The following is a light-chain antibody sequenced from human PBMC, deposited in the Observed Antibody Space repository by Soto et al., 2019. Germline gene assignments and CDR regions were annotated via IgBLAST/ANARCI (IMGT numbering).Light chain of an antibody. J-gene: IGLJ3*02. CDR1: STDVGGYNY. CDR3: TSYTRGTTLE. V-gene: IGLV2-14*01. CDR2: EVS. Sequence: QSALTQPASVSGSPGQSITISCTGTSTDVGGYNYVSWYQQHPGEAPKLMIFEVSNRPSGVSNRFSGSKSGNTASLTISGLQAEDEADYYCTSYTRGTTLEFGGGTKVTVL.